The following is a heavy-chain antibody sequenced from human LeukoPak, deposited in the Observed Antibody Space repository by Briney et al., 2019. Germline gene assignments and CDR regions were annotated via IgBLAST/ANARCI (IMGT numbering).Heavy chain of an antibody. CDR3: AGGYSYGYGAFDI. J-gene: IGHJ3*02. V-gene: IGHV1-8*03. CDR2: MNPNSGNT. CDR1: GYTFTSYD. Sequence: GASVKVSCKASGYTFTSYDINWVRQATGQGLEWMGWMNPNSGNTGYAQKFQGRVTITRNTSISTAYMELSSLRSEDTAVYYCAGGYSYGYGAFDIWGQGTMVTVSS. D-gene: IGHD5-18*01.